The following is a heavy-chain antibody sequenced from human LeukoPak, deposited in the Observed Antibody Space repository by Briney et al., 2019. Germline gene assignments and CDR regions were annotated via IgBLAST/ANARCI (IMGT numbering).Heavy chain of an antibody. D-gene: IGHD3-22*01. V-gene: IGHV3-11*01. J-gene: IGHJ6*02. Sequence: GGSLRLSCAASGFTFSDYYMSWIRQAPGKGLEWVSYVSSSCSTIYYADSVKGRFTISRDNAKNSLYLQMNSLRAEDTAVYYCAREGNYYDSSGYYPSREYYYYGMDVWGQGTTVTVSS. CDR3: AREGNYYDSSGYYPSREYYYYGMDV. CDR2: VSSSCSTI. CDR1: GFTFSDYY.